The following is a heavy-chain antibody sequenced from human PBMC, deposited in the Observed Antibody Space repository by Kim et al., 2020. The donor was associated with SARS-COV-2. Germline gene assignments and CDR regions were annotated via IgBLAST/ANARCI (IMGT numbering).Heavy chain of an antibody. Sequence: GGSLRLSCAASGFTFSRYSMNWVRQAPGKGLEWVSYISSSSSTIYYADSVKGRFTISRDIARTSLYLQMNSLRAEDTAVYYCARGYYGDYVVDYWGQGT. V-gene: IGHV3-48*04. J-gene: IGHJ4*02. D-gene: IGHD4-17*01. CDR2: ISSSSSTI. CDR3: ARGYYGDYVVDY. CDR1: GFTFSRYS.